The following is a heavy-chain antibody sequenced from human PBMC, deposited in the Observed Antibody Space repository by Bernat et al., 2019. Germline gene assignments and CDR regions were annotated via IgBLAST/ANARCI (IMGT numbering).Heavy chain of an antibody. V-gene: IGHV4-39*01. CDR3: ARPFGPPHSSGWYR. J-gene: IGHJ4*02. CDR1: GGSISSSSYY. Sequence: QLQLQESGPGLVKPSETLSLTCTVSGGSISSSSYYWGWIRQPPGKGLEWIGSIYYSGSTYYNPSLKSRVTISVDTSKNQFSLKLGSVTAADTAVYYCARPFGPPHSSGWYRWGQGTLVTVSS. D-gene: IGHD6-19*01. CDR2: IYYSGST.